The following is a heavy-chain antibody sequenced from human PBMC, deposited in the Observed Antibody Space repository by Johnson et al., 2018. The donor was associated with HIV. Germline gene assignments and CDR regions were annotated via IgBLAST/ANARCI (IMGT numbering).Heavy chain of an antibody. Sequence: VQLVESGGGVVQPGRSLRLSCAASGFTFSSYAMHWVRQAPGKGLEWVAVISYDGSNKYYADSVKGRFTISRDNSKNTLYLQMNSLRAEDTAVYYCATHIVVVIAIRNAFDIWGQGTMVTVSS. CDR3: ATHIVVVIAIRNAFDI. D-gene: IGHD2-21*01. CDR2: ISYDGSNK. V-gene: IGHV3-30*04. CDR1: GFTFSSYA. J-gene: IGHJ3*02.